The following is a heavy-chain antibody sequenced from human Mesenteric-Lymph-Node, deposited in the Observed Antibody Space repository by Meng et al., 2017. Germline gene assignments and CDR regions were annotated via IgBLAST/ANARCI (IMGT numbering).Heavy chain of an antibody. D-gene: IGHD6-19*01. CDR2: IGHSGTT. CDR3: VRSSGLVRTGFDP. V-gene: IGHV4-39*01. J-gene: IGHJ5*02. Sequence: QLRGAGPGPGNPLEGLSLTCSGSGGPIHMSGYCWGWIRQPPGKGLEWIGSIGHSGTTYYTPSLRRRVTVSIDTSKNQFSLEVTSVTAADTAVYYCVRSSGLVRTGFDPWGQGTLVTVSS. CDR1: GGPIHMSGYC.